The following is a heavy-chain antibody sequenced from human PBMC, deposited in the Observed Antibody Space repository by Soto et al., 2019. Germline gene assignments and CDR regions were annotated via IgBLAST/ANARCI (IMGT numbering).Heavy chain of an antibody. Sequence: SETLSLTCSVSGGSISHYYWSWIRQSPGKGLEWIGYAYYSGSTDYNPSLKSRVTMSVDTSKNQVSLKLNSVTTADTAVYYCARDRSTYGGGGTGEVKENWFDPWGPGTLVTVSS. D-gene: IGHD2-8*01. CDR3: ARDRSTYGGGGTGEVKENWFDP. V-gene: IGHV4-59*01. CDR2: AYYSGST. J-gene: IGHJ5*02. CDR1: GGSISHYY.